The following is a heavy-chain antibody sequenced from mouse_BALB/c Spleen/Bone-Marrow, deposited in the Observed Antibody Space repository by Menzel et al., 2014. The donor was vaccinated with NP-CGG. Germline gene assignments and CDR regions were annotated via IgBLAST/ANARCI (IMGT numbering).Heavy chain of an antibody. J-gene: IGHJ4*01. D-gene: IGHD1-1*01. CDR3: ARGSYYEGAMDY. CDR2: IWVGGST. CDR1: GFSLTSYG. V-gene: IGHV2-9*02. Sequence: VQRVESGPGLVAPSQSLSITCTVSGFSLTSYGVHWVRQPPGKVLEWLGVIWVGGSTNYNSALMSRLSISKDNSKSQVFLKMNSLQTDATAMYYCARGSYYEGAMDYWGQGTSVTVSS.